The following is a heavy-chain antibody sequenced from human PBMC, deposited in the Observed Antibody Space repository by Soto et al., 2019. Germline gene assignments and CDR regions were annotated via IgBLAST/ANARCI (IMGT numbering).Heavy chain of an antibody. J-gene: IGHJ3*02. V-gene: IGHV1-46*03. Sequence: QVQLVQSGAEVKKPGASVKVSCKASGYTFTSYYMHWVRQAPGQGLEWMGIINPSGGSTSYAQKFQGRVTMTRDTSTSTVYMELSSLRSEDTAVYYCARSCSGGSCYSFGAFDIWGQGTMVTVSS. CDR3: ARSCSGGSCYSFGAFDI. CDR2: INPSGGST. CDR1: GYTFTSYY. D-gene: IGHD2-15*01.